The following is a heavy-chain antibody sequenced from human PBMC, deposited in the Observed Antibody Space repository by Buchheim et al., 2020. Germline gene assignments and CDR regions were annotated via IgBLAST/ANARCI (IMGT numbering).Heavy chain of an antibody. J-gene: IGHJ4*02. Sequence: EVQLLESGGGLVQPGGSLRLSCAASGFTFSSYAMNWVRQAPGKGLEWVSDISGSGGSTYYADSVKGRFTISRDNSKNKLYLQMNSLKAEDTAVYYCAKDRTGYGSSWYDYWGQGTL. CDR1: GFTFSSYA. CDR2: ISGSGGST. D-gene: IGHD6-13*01. CDR3: AKDRTGYGSSWYDY. V-gene: IGHV3-23*01.